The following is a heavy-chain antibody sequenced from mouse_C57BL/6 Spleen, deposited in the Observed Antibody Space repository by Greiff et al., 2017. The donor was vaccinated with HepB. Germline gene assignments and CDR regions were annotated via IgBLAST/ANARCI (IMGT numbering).Heavy chain of an antibody. Sequence: EVQGVESEGGLVQPGSSMKLSCTASGFTFSDYYMAWVRQVPEKGLEWVANINYDGSSTYYLDSLKSRFIISRANAKNILYLQMSSLKSEDTATYYCARMVTTRDPYYAMDYWGQGTSVTVSS. J-gene: IGHJ4*01. CDR2: INYDGSST. CDR3: ARMVTTRDPYYAMDY. D-gene: IGHD2-2*01. CDR1: GFTFSDYY. V-gene: IGHV5-16*01.